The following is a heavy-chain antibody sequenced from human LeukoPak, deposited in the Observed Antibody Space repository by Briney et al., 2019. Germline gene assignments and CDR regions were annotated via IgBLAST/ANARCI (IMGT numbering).Heavy chain of an antibody. CDR2: IYTSGST. D-gene: IGHD5-18*01. J-gene: IGHJ6*03. CDR1: GGSISSGSYY. Sequence: SETLSLTCTVSGGSISSGSYYWSWIRQPAGKGLEWIGRIYTSGSTNYNPSLKSRVTISVDTSKNQFSLNLGSVTAADTAVYYCARGQIGYSSGYYYYYYMDVWGKGTTVTVSS. V-gene: IGHV4-61*02. CDR3: ARGQIGYSSGYYYYYYMDV.